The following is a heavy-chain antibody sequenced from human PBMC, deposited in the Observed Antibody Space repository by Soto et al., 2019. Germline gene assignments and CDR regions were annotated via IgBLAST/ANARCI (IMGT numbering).Heavy chain of an antibody. V-gene: IGHV3-33*01. CDR1: GFTFRDHA. CDR2: IWNDGSNK. Sequence: GGSLRLSCAASGFTFRDHAMHWVRQAPGKGREWLAIIWNDGSNKFYAGSVQGRFTISRDNSKNTVYLQMNTLSAEDTAVYYCARALFPDVDIYAMDVWGQGTTATVSS. J-gene: IGHJ6*02. D-gene: IGHD5-12*01. CDR3: ARALFPDVDIYAMDV.